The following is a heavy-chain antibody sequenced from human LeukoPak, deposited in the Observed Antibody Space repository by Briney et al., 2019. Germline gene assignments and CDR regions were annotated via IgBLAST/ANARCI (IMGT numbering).Heavy chain of an antibody. CDR2: ISYDGSNK. CDR3: AKDGVPVIEIYYFDY. D-gene: IGHD1-1*01. CDR1: GFTFSSYG. J-gene: IGHJ4*02. Sequence: GGSLRLSCAASGFTFSSYGMHWVRQAPGKGLEWVAVISYDGSNKYYADSVKGRFTISRDNSKNTLYLQMNSLRAEDTAVYYCAKDGVPVIEIYYFDYWGQGTLVTVSS. V-gene: IGHV3-30*18.